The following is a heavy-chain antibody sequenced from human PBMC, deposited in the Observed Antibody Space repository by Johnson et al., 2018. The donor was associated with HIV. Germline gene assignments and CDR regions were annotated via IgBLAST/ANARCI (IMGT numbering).Heavy chain of an antibody. CDR1: GFTFSDHY. Sequence: QVQLVESGGGLVQPGGSLRLSCAASGFTFSDHYMSWIRQAPGKGLEWVAVIWYDGSNKYYADSVQGRFTISRDNSKNTLYLQMNSLRAEDTAVYYCAKDSSSWYGGAFDIWGQGTMVTVSS. D-gene: IGHD6-13*01. CDR2: IWYDGSNK. J-gene: IGHJ3*02. V-gene: IGHV3-33*06. CDR3: AKDSSSWYGGAFDI.